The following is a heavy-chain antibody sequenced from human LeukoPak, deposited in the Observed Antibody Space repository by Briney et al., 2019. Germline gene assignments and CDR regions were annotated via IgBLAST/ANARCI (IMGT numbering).Heavy chain of an antibody. Sequence: SETLSLTCAVSGYSISSGYYWGWIRQPPGKGLEWIGSIYHSGSTYYNPSLKSRATISVDTSKNQFSLKLSSVTAADTAVYYCARTPITIFGVVTPFDYWGQGTLVTVSS. V-gene: IGHV4-38-2*01. CDR2: IYHSGST. D-gene: IGHD3-3*01. CDR3: ARTPITIFGVVTPFDY. J-gene: IGHJ4*02. CDR1: GYSISSGYY.